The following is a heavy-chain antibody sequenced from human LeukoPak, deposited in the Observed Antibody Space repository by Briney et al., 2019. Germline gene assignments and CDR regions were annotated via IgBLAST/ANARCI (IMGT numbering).Heavy chain of an antibody. CDR3: ARASWQLVPYFDS. J-gene: IGHJ4*02. CDR1: GYTFTDYY. Sequence: ASVKVSCKASGYTFTDYYMHWVRQAPGQGLAWMGWINPSSCGSNFPHRFQGRAAMTRQTSIRAHSLALGGLRYDRTAVHFCARASWQLVPYFDSWGQGTLVTVSS. V-gene: IGHV1-2*02. D-gene: IGHD6-6*01. CDR2: INPSSCGS.